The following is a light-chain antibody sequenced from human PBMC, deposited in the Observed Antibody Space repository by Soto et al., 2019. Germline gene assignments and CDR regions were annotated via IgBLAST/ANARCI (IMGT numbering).Light chain of an antibody. CDR1: QGIRND. CDR3: LQDYNYPRT. CDR2: GAS. J-gene: IGKJ1*01. V-gene: IGKV1-6*01. Sequence: AIQMTKSPSSLSASVGDRVTITCRASQGIRNDLGWYQQKTGKAPKLLIYGASSLQSGVPSRFSGSGSGTDFTLIISSLQPEDFATYYCLQDYNYPRTFGQGTKVEI.